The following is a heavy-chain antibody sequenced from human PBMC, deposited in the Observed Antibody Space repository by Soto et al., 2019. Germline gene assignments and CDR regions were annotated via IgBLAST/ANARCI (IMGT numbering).Heavy chain of an antibody. CDR3: ARARGPLDY. V-gene: IGHV4-59*12. CDR1: GGSISSYY. Sequence: PSETLCLTCTVSGGSISSYYWSWIRQPPGKGLEWIGYIYYSGSTNYNPSLKSRVTISVDTSKNQFSLKLSSVTAADTAVYYCARARGPLDYWGQGTLVTVSS. J-gene: IGHJ4*02. CDR2: IYYSGST.